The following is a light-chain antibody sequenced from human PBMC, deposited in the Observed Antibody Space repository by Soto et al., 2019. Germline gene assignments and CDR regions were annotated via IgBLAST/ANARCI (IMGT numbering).Light chain of an antibody. CDR1: SSDVGAYDF. CDR2: EVS. Sequence: QSVLTQPASVSGSPGQSITISCTGTSSDVGAYDFVSWYQQPPDKAPKLMIYEVSNRPSGVSNRFSGARSVNTATLTISGLQAEDEADYYCSSYTSSSTRVFGTGSKVTV. CDR3: SSYTSSSTRV. V-gene: IGLV2-14*03. J-gene: IGLJ1*01.